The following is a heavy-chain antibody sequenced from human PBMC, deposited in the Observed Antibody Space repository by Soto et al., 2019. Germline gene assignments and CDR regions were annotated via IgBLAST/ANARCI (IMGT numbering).Heavy chain of an antibody. CDR3: AKALRITMVRGGTFGY. Sequence: GGSLRLSCAASGFTFSSYAMSWVRQAPGKGLEWVLAISGSGGSTYYADSVKGRFTISRDNSKNTLYLQMNSLRAEDTAVYYCAKALRITMVRGGTFGYWGQGTLVTVSS. J-gene: IGHJ4*02. V-gene: IGHV3-23*01. CDR1: GFTFSSYA. CDR2: ISGSGGST. D-gene: IGHD3-10*01.